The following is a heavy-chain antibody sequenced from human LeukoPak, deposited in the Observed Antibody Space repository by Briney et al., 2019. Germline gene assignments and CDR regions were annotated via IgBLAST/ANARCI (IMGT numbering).Heavy chain of an antibody. Sequence: GASVKVSCKASGHTFTTYYVHLVRQAPGQGLEWMGVINPSGDGTNYPQRFQGRVTLTRDTSTSTVYMELSSLRSEDTAIYYCAKETPNTGWFDPWVQGTLVTVSS. D-gene: IGHD1-14*01. CDR2: INPSGDGT. CDR1: GHTFTTYY. J-gene: IGHJ5*02. V-gene: IGHV1-46*01. CDR3: AKETPNTGWFDP.